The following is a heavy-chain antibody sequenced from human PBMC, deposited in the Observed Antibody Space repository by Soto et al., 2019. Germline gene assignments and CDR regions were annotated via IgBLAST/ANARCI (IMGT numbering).Heavy chain of an antibody. D-gene: IGHD6-19*01. Sequence: GGSLRLSWAAAGGTFSSYGMHWVRQSPDKGLEWVAAIRCNGSNKYYADSVKGRFTISRDNSKNTLYLQMNSLRAEDSALYYCATAQYSSGPNLPAWGQGPLVTVS. CDR2: IRCNGSNK. CDR3: ATAQYSSGPNLPA. J-gene: IGHJ5*02. V-gene: IGHV3-33*08. CDR1: GGTFSSYG.